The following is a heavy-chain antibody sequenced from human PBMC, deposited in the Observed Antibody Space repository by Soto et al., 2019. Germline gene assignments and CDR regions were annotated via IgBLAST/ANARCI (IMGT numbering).Heavy chain of an antibody. Sequence: GGSLRLSCAASGFTFSSYGMHWVRQAPGKGLEWVAVIWYDGSNKYYADSVKGRFTISRDNSKNTLYLQMNSLRAEDTAVYYCARDPGIAAAGTMDVWGQGTTVTVSS. CDR3: ARDPGIAAAGTMDV. J-gene: IGHJ6*02. D-gene: IGHD6-13*01. CDR1: GFTFSSYG. V-gene: IGHV3-33*01. CDR2: IWYDGSNK.